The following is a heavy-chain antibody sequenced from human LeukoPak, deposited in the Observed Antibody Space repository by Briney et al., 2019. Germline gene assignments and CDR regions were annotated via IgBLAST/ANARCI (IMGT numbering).Heavy chain of an antibody. D-gene: IGHD4-23*01. Sequence: SETLSLTCAVYGGSFSGYYWSWIRQPPGKGLEWIGEINHSGSTNYNPSLKSRVTISVDTSKNQFSLKLSSVTAADTAVYYCARDYLGGNPDAFDIWGQGTMVTASS. J-gene: IGHJ3*02. CDR2: INHSGST. CDR3: ARDYLGGNPDAFDI. CDR1: GGSFSGYY. V-gene: IGHV4-34*01.